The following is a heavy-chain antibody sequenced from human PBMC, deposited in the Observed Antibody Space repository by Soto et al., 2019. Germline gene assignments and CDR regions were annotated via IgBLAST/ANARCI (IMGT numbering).Heavy chain of an antibody. CDR2: ISGGDGSP. CDR3: AKWHTYNYDSLAFSGFDC. D-gene: IGHD3-16*01. V-gene: IGHV3-23*01. J-gene: IGHJ4*02. Sequence: PGGSLRLSCTASVFTFSSSAMTWVRQAPGKGLEWVSAISGGDGSPSYADSVKGRFTISRYNSKNTLYLHMNSLRADDTAAYYCAKWHTYNYDSLAFSGFDCWGQGTQVSVSS. CDR1: VFTFSSSA.